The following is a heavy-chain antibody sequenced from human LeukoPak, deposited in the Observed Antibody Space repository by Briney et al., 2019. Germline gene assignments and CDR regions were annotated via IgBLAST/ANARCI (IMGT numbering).Heavy chain of an antibody. J-gene: IGHJ4*02. CDR2: IWYDGSNK. D-gene: IGHD5-12*01. Sequence: GRSLRLSCAAPGFTFSSYGMHWVRQAPGKGLEWVAVIWYDGSNKYYADSVKGRFTISRDNSKNTLYLQMNSLRAEDTAVYYCAKSLEGVATNFDYWGQGTLVTVSS. V-gene: IGHV3-33*06. CDR3: AKSLEGVATNFDY. CDR1: GFTFSSYG.